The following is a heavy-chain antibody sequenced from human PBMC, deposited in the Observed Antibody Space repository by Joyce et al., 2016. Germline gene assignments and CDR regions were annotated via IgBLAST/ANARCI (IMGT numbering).Heavy chain of an antibody. CDR3: ARVPLSSAFDY. CDR1: GGSISDGGYY. V-gene: IGHV4-31*11. D-gene: IGHD1-26*01. J-gene: IGHJ4*02. Sequence: QVQLQESGPGLVQPSQTLSLTCGVSGGSISDGGYYWSWIRQRPGQGLEWIGYINYSGNTYYNPSLKSRLTISIDMSKNQFSLRLTSVTAADTAVYYCARVPLSSAFDYWGQVILVTVSS. CDR2: INYSGNT.